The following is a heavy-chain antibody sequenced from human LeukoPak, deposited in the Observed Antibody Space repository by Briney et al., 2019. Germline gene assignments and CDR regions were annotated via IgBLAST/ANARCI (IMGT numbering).Heavy chain of an antibody. J-gene: IGHJ4*02. D-gene: IGHD3-22*01. CDR2: IIPIFGTA. V-gene: IGHV1-69*13. CDR3: ARALRGYYDSSGYYCDY. CDR1: GGTLSSYA. Sequence: ASVKVSCKASGGTLSSYAISWVRQAPGQGLEWMGGIIPIFGTANYAQKFQGRVTITADESTSTAYMELSSLRSEDTAVYYCARALRGYYDSSGYYCDYWGQGTLVTVSS.